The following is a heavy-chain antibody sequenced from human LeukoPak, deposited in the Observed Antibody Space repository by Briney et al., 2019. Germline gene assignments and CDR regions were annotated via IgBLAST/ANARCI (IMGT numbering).Heavy chain of an antibody. J-gene: IGHJ5*02. CDR1: GGSISSYY. CDR3: ARSGGAIFGVVTNFGP. D-gene: IGHD3-3*01. Sequence: SETLSLTCTVSGGSISSYYWSWIRQPPGKGLEWIGYIYYSGSTNYNPSLKSRVTISVDTSKNQFSLKLSSVAAADTAVYYCARSGGAIFGVVTNFGPWGQGTLVTVSS. CDR2: IYYSGST. V-gene: IGHV4-59*01.